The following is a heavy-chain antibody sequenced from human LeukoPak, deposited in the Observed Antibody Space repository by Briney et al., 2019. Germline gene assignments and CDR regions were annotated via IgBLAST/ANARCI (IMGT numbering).Heavy chain of an antibody. CDR3: AILPGYSSSWYEVDY. V-gene: IGHV3-23*01. D-gene: IGHD6-13*01. Sequence: GGSLRLSCAASGFTFSSYAMSWVRQAPGKGLEWVSGISGSGGSTYYADSVKGRFTISRDNSKNTLYLQMNSPRAEDAAVYYCAILPGYSSSWYEVDYWGQGTLVTVSS. CDR2: ISGSGGST. J-gene: IGHJ4*02. CDR1: GFTFSSYA.